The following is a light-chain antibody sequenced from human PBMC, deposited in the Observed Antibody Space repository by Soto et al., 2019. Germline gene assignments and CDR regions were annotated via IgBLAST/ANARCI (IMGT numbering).Light chain of an antibody. V-gene: IGLV2-14*03. CDR2: DVT. CDR1: SSDIGGYNY. J-gene: IGLJ1*01. CDR3: SSYSSNTTFV. Sequence: QSALTQPASVSGSPGQSITISCTGTSSDIGGYNYVSWYQQHPGKAPKLLISDVTNRPSGVSNRFSGSKSANTASLTISGLQAEDEAEDYCSSYSSNTTFVFRPGTKVTVL.